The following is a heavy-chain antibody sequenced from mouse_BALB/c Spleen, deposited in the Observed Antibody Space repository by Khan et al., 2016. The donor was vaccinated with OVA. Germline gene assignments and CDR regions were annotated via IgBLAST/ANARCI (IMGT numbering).Heavy chain of an antibody. CDR3: ARNSNMYAFAY. V-gene: IGHV2-4-1*01. Sequence: QVQLKESGPGLVQPSQSLSITCTVSGFSLSTYGVHWVRQSPGKGLEWLGVIWSGGSTDYNAAFISRLSISKDNSKSQVFFKMNSLQRDDTAIHSCARNSNMYAFAYWGQETLVTVS. J-gene: IGHJ3*01. D-gene: IGHD2-14*01. CDR1: GFSLSTYG. CDR2: IWSGGST.